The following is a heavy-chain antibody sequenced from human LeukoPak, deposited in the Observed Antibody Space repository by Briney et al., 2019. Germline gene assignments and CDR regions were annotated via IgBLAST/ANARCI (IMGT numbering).Heavy chain of an antibody. CDR2: IYYSGST. D-gene: IGHD1-26*01. Sequence: PSETLSLTCTVPGVSISNYYWSWVRQPPGKGLEWIGNIYYSGSTNYNPSLRSRVTISVDTSKSQFPLNLRFVTAADTAVYYCARHRYSGSFSFDYWGQGTLVTVSS. V-gene: IGHV4-59*08. CDR1: GVSISNYY. J-gene: IGHJ4*02. CDR3: ARHRYSGSFSFDY.